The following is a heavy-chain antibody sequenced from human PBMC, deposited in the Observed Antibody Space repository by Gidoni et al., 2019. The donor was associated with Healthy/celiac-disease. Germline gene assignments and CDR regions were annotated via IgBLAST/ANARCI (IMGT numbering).Heavy chain of an antibody. Sequence: EVQLVESGGGLLQPGRSLSLSCAASGFTFDDYAMHWVRQAPGKGLDWVSGNSWNSGSIGYADSVKGRFTICRDNAKNSLYLQMNSLRAEDTALDYCAKGTMVRGVVYYYYGMDVWGQGTTVTVSS. CDR3: AKGTMVRGVVYYYYGMDV. CDR2: NSWNSGSI. V-gene: IGHV3-9*01. J-gene: IGHJ6*02. D-gene: IGHD3-10*01. CDR1: GFTFDDYA.